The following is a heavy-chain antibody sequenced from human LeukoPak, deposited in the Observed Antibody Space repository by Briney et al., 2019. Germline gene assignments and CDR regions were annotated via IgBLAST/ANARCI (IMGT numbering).Heavy chain of an antibody. CDR3: AKHHIGYCSSTSCYTDYYYYYGMDV. CDR1: GITFSSYC. Sequence: GGFLRLSCAAAGITFSSYCVHWVRQAPCKGLEWVVVISYDGSNKYYADSVKGRFTISRDNSKNTLYLQMNSLRAEDTAVYYCAKHHIGYCSSTSCYTDYYYYYGMDVWGQGTTVTVSS. V-gene: IGHV3-30*18. D-gene: IGHD2-2*02. J-gene: IGHJ6*02. CDR2: ISYDGSNK.